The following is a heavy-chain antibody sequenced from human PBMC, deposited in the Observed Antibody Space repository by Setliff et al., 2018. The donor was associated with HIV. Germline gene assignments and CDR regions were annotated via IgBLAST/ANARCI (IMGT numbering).Heavy chain of an antibody. CDR1: GFTFSNYW. CDR2: INYDRITT. D-gene: IGHD6-19*01. V-gene: IGHV3-74*01. Sequence: GSRRLSCGASGFTFSNYWMHWIRQVPGKGLVWVSRINYDRITTSYADSVQGRFTISRDNAKNTVYLQMNSLRVDDTAIYYCAREGATTAGFDIWGHGTMVTVSS. J-gene: IGHJ3*02. CDR3: AREGATTAGFDI.